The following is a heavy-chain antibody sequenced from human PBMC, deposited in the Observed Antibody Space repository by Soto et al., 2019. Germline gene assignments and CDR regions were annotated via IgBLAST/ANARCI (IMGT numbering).Heavy chain of an antibody. D-gene: IGHD4-17*01. Sequence: GGSLRLSCAASGFTFSSYWMSWVRQAPGKGLEWVANIKQDGSEKYYVDSVKGRFTISRDNAKNSLYLQMNSLRAEDTAVYYCVGDYGDYYYSGMDVWGQGTTVTVSS. CDR1: GFTFSSYW. V-gene: IGHV3-7*01. J-gene: IGHJ6*02. CDR3: VGDYGDYYYSGMDV. CDR2: IKQDGSEK.